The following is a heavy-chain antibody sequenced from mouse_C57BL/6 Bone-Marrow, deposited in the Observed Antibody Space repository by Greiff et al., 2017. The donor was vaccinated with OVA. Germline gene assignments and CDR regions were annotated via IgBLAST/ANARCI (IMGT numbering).Heavy chain of an antibody. V-gene: IGHV3-6*01. Sequence: EVKLMESGPGLVKPSKSLSLTCSVTGYSITSGYYWNWIRQFPGNKLEWMGYISYDGSNNYNPSLKNRISITRDTSKNQFFLKLNSVTTEDTATYYCARDRGYYRAMDYWGQGTSVTVSS. CDR2: ISYDGSN. CDR3: ARDRGYYRAMDY. CDR1: GYSITSGYY. J-gene: IGHJ4*01. D-gene: IGHD2-3*01.